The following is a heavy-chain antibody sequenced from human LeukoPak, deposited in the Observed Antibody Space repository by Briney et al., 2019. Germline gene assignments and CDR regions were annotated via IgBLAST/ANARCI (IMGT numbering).Heavy chain of an antibody. D-gene: IGHD6-13*01. J-gene: IGHJ3*02. CDR3: AKDPLAAAAPGDAFDI. V-gene: IGHV3-23*01. CDR2: ISGSGGST. Sequence: PGGSLRLSCAASGFTFSSYAMSWVRQAPGKGLEWVSAISGSGGSTYYADSVKGRFTISRDNSKNTLYLQMNSLRAEDTAVYYCAKDPLAAAAPGDAFDIWGQGTMVTVSS. CDR1: GFTFSSYA.